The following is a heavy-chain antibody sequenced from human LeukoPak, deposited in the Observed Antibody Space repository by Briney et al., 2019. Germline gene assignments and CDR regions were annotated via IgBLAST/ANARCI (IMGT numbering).Heavy chain of an antibody. J-gene: IGHJ3*02. CDR2: INPNSGGA. CDR3: ARGTYYCDSSGYYLAFDI. Sequence: ASVKVSCKASGYTFTGNYMHWVRQAPGQGLEWMGWINPNSGGANYAQKFQGRVTMTRDTSISTAYMELSRLRSDDTAVYYCARGTYYCDSSGYYLAFDIWGQGTMVTVSS. V-gene: IGHV1-2*02. CDR1: GYTFTGNY. D-gene: IGHD3-22*01.